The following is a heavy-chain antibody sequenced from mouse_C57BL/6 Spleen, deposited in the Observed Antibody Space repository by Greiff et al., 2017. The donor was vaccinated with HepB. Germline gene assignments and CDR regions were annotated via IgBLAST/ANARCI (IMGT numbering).Heavy chain of an antibody. D-gene: IGHD3-2*02. CDR3: TGADSSGYGFAY. CDR1: GFNIKDDY. V-gene: IGHV14-4*01. Sequence: EVQLQQSGAELVRPGASVKLSCTASGFNIKDDYMHWVKQRPEQGLEWIGWIDPENGDTEYASKFQGKATITADTSSNTAYLQLSSLPSEDTAVYSCTGADSSGYGFAYWGQGTLVTVSA. J-gene: IGHJ3*01. CDR2: IDPENGDT.